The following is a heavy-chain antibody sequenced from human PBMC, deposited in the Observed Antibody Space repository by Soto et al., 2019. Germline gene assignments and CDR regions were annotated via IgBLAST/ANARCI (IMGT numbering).Heavy chain of an antibody. CDR2: ISAYNGNT. D-gene: IGHD3-22*01. CDR1: GYTFTSYG. J-gene: IGHJ4*02. V-gene: IGHV1-18*01. CDR3: ARSGSSRYYLDY. Sequence: QVQLVQSGAEVKEPGASVKVSCKASGYTFTSYGLNWVRQAPGQGLEWMGWISAYNGNTNNAQKFQGRVTMTTDTSTSTGYMELRRLGSDDTAVYYCARSGSSRYYLDYWGQGTLVTVSA.